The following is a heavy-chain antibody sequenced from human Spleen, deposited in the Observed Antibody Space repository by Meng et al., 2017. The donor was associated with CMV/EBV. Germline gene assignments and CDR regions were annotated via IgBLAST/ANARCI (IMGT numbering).Heavy chain of an antibody. J-gene: IGHJ4*02. Sequence: SGGSVNSDTYYWTWLRQPPGKRPEWIGYIYYSGNTNYNPSLRSRVTISLDTSKNQFSLKLSSVTAADTAVYYCARGLVVAMGLVDYWGQGTLVTVSS. V-gene: IGHV4-61*01. CDR1: GGSVNSDTYY. CDR2: IYYSGNT. CDR3: ARGLVVAMGLVDY. D-gene: IGHD2-15*01.